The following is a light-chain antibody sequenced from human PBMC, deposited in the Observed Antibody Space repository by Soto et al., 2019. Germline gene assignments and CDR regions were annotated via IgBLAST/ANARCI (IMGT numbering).Light chain of an antibody. CDR2: GAS. CDR1: QSVSSN. V-gene: IGKV3-15*01. CDR3: QQYNNWPPPYT. J-gene: IGKJ2*01. Sequence: EIVMTQSPATLSVSPGERATLSCRASQSVSSNLAWYQQKPGQAPRLLIYGASTRATGIPARFSGSGSGTXXXXXXXXXQSEDFAVYYCQQYNNWPPPYTFGQGTKLEIK.